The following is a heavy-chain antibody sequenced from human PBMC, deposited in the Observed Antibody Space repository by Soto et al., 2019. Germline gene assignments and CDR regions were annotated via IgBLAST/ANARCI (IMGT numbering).Heavy chain of an antibody. CDR3: ARGAVAGTNFDY. CDR1: GGSISNYY. J-gene: IGHJ4*02. CDR2: IYYSGNT. D-gene: IGHD6-19*01. Sequence: PSETLSLTCTVSGGSISNYYWTWIRQPPGKGLEWIGYIYYSGNTNYNPSLKSRVTISLDTSKNQLSLKVSSVTAADTAVYYCARGAVAGTNFDYWGQGTLVTVS. V-gene: IGHV4-59*01.